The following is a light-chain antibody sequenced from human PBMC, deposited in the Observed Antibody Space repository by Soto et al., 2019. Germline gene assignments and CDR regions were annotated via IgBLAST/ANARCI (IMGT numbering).Light chain of an antibody. V-gene: IGKV1-5*01. CDR3: QKYNSAPPLT. CDR1: QSINNL. CDR2: DVS. J-gene: IGKJ4*01. Sequence: DVQMPQSPSTLSASVGDRVTITCRASQSINNLLAWYQQKPGKAPKFLIYDVSTLESGVPSRFSGSGSGTEFTLTISSLQPEDFATYYCQKYNSAPPLTFGGGTKVDIK.